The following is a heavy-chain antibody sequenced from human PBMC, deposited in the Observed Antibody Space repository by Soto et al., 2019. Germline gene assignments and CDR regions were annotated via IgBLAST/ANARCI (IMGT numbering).Heavy chain of an antibody. J-gene: IGHJ4*02. CDR1: GFTFSIYA. Sequence: QPGGSLRLSCGASGFTFSIYALTWVSQVPGKGLEGGSAISGRGSDTYYADSVKGRFTISRDNSKNTLYLQLNSLSAEDTAVYYCAKDSFKDIAAYGGFGTVFDYWGQGTLVTVSS. CDR2: ISGRGSDT. D-gene: IGHD3-10*01. CDR3: AKDSFKDIAAYGGFGTVFDY. V-gene: IGHV3-23*01.